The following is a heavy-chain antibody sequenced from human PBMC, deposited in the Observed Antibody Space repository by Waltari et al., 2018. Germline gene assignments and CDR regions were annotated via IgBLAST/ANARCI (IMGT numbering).Heavy chain of an antibody. CDR1: GFTFSSYA. D-gene: IGHD3-16*01. J-gene: IGHJ4*02. CDR3: ARDRGGTYFDY. CDR2: ISYDGSNK. Sequence: QVQLVESGGGVVQPGRSLRLSCAASGFTFSSYAMHWVRQAPGKGLEWVAVISYDGSNKYYTDSVKGRFTISRDNSKNTLYLQMNSLRVEDTAVYYCARDRGGTYFDYWGQGTLVTVSS. V-gene: IGHV3-30*07.